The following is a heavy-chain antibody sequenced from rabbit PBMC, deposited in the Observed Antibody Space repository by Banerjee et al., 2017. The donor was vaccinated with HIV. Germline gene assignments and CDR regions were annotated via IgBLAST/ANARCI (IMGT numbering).Heavy chain of an antibody. CDR1: GIDFSNNA. CDR3: ARAPYSGSWYLKL. J-gene: IGHJ4*01. CDR2: IDAGSSGST. Sequence: QSLEESGGGLVKPGGTLTLTCKASGIDFSNNAMCWVRQAPGKGLEWIACIDAGSSGSTYYASWAKGRFTISKTSSTTVTLQMTSLTVADTATYFCARAPYSGSWYLKLWGPGTLVTVS. D-gene: IGHD4-2*01. V-gene: IGHV1S40*01.